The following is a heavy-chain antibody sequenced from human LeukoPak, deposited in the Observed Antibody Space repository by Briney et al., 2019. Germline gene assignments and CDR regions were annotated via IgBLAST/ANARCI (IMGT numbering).Heavy chain of an antibody. CDR2: ISGSAHKI. CDR3: AGRVTGYSSGYVY. Sequence: GGSLRLSCVASGITFSNYAVSWARQAPEKGLDWVSVISGSAHKIRYADSVKGRFTISRDNSENIVYLQMNNLRAEDTAVYYCAGRVTGYSSGYVYWGQGTLVTVSS. V-gene: IGHV3-23*01. D-gene: IGHD5-18*01. CDR1: GITFSNYA. J-gene: IGHJ4*02.